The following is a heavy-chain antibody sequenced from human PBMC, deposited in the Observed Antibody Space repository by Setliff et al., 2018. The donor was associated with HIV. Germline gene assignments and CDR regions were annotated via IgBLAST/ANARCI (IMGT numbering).Heavy chain of an antibody. CDR1: GYTFTSYY. CDR3: AKNLGVGEYSASEDAFDI. V-gene: IGHV1-2*02. J-gene: IGHJ3*02. Sequence: GASVKVSCKASGYTFTSYYMHWVRQAPGQGLEWMGWINPNSGGTNYAQKFQGRVTMTRDTSISTAYMELSRLRSDDTAVYYCAKNLGVGEYSASEDAFDIWGQGTMVTVSS. D-gene: IGHD1-26*01. CDR2: INPNSGGT.